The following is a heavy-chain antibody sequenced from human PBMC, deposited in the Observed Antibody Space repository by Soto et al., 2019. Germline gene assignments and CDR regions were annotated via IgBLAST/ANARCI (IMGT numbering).Heavy chain of an antibody. Sequence: ASVKVSCKASGGTFSSYAISWVRQAPGQGLEWMGGIIPIFGTANYAQKFQGRVTITADESTSTAYMELSSLRSEDTAVYYCARLEGTIFGVVRSGMDVWGQGTTVTVSS. V-gene: IGHV1-69*13. CDR1: GGTFSSYA. CDR2: IIPIFGTA. CDR3: ARLEGTIFGVVRSGMDV. D-gene: IGHD3-3*01. J-gene: IGHJ6*02.